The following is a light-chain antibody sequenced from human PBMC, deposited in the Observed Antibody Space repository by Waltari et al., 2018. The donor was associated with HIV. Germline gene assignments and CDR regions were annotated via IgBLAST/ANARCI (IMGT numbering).Light chain of an antibody. J-gene: IGKJ5*01. CDR1: QNISHY. CDR3: QQSFTTPSIT. CDR2: AAS. V-gene: IGKV1-39*01. Sequence: DMQMTQSQSSLSASVGDRVTITCRASQNISHYLNWYQQKPGKAPNLLIYAASSLQSGVPSRFSGSGSGTDFTFTINSLQPGDFATYYCQQSFTTPSITFGQGTRLETK.